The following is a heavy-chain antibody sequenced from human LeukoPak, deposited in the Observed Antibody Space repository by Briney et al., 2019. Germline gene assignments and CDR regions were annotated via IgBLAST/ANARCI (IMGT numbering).Heavy chain of an antibody. CDR2: ISGSGGST. Sequence: GGSLRLSCAASGFTFSSYAMSWVRQAPGKGLEWVSAISGSGGSTYYADSVKGRFTISRDNSKNTLYLQMNSLRAEDTAVYYCAKDLLSQVSYYYYYGMDVWGKGTTVTVSS. CDR3: AKDLLSQVSYYYYYGMDV. D-gene: IGHD2-21*01. CDR1: GFTFSSYA. J-gene: IGHJ6*04. V-gene: IGHV3-23*01.